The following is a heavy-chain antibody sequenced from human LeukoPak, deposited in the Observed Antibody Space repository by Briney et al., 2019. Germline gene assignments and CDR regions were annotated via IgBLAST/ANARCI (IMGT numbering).Heavy chain of an antibody. J-gene: IGHJ6*02. CDR2: ISSSSSYI. V-gene: IGHV3-21*01. Sequence: GGSLRLSCAASGFTFSSYSMNWVRQAPGKGPEWVSSISSSSSYIYYADSVKGRFTISRDNAENSLYLQMNSLRAEDTAVYYCARETCSSTSCHPGSYYYYYGMDVWGQGTTVTVSS. D-gene: IGHD2-2*01. CDR1: GFTFSSYS. CDR3: ARETCSSTSCHPGSYYYYYGMDV.